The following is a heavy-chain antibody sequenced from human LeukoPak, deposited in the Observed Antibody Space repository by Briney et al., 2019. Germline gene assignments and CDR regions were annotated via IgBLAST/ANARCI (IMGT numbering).Heavy chain of an antibody. CDR3: ARLERGYSYGLSYYYYMDV. Sequence: ASVKVSCKASGYTFTSYDINWVRQATGQGLEWMGWMNPNSGNTGYAQKFQGRVTMTRNTSISTAYMELSSLRSEDTAVYYCARLERGYSYGLSYYYYMDVWGKGTTVTVSS. CDR1: GYTFTSYD. D-gene: IGHD5-18*01. J-gene: IGHJ6*03. V-gene: IGHV1-8*01. CDR2: MNPNSGNT.